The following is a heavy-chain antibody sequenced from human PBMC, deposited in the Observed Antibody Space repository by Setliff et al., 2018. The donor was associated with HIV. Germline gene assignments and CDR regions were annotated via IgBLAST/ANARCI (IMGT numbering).Heavy chain of an antibody. Sequence: PSETLSLTCAVYGGSFSGYHWSWIRQSPGKGLEWIGEIDHSGSTGDNPSLKSRVTISVDTSKNQFSLKLSSVSAADTAVYYCARGHPIVPTGLVSFYFDHWGQGTLVTVSS. V-gene: IGHV4-34*01. J-gene: IGHJ4*02. CDR3: ARGHPIVPTGLVSFYFDH. CDR2: IDHSGST. CDR1: GGSFSGYH. D-gene: IGHD2-2*01.